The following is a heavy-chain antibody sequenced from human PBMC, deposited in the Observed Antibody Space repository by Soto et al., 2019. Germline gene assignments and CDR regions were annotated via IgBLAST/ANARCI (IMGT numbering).Heavy chain of an antibody. CDR2: VAAKNENYVT. Sequence: GGSLRLSCAASGYSFSGSALHWVRQASGKGLEWVARVAAKNENYVTTYAASVQGRFSLSRDNSMNTLYLQMNTLRAEDTAIYYCAKVSSSWYAGFFDLWGQGTLVTVSS. CDR1: GYSFSGSA. J-gene: IGHJ4*02. CDR3: AKVSSSWYAGFFDL. V-gene: IGHV3-73*01. D-gene: IGHD6-13*01.